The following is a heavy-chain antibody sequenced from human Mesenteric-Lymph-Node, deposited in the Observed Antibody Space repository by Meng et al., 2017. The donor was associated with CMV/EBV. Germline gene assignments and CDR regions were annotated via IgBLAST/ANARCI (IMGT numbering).Heavy chain of an antibody. D-gene: IGHD3-22*01. Sequence: FSFNNNAMSWVRQAPGKGLEWVSVISNSGGSTYYADSVKGRFTISRDNSKNTLYLQMNSLRAEDTALYYCTKNYYDSSGYWDSGFQEWGQGTLVTVSS. J-gene: IGHJ1*01. CDR1: FSFNNNA. CDR3: TKNYYDSSGYWDSGFQE. V-gene: IGHV3-23*01. CDR2: ISNSGGST.